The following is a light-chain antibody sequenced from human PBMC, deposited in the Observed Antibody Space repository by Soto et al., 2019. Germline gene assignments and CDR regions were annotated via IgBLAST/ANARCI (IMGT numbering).Light chain of an antibody. V-gene: IGKV3-11*01. CDR3: QQRNIWPPVT. CDR1: HDVSSD. Sequence: EIVLTQSPATLSLSPGERATLSCRASHDVSSDYVAWFQQKPGQAPRLLIYGAFNRATGIPARFSGSGSGADFTLTISSLEPEDFAVYYCQQRNIWPPVTFGQGTRLEIK. J-gene: IGKJ5*01. CDR2: GAF.